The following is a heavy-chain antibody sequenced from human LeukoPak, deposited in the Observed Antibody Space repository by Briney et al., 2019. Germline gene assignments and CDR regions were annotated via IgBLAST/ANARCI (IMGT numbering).Heavy chain of an antibody. CDR3: ARDRYCSGGSCYLGWFDP. CDR1: GGTFSGYH. CDR2: IKNSGST. Sequence: SKTMSLTCAVYGGTFSGYHWSWNRQPPGKVLEGIGEIKNSGSTNYNPSLKSRVTISVDASKNLFALKLSSVTAAGTAVYYCARDRYCSGGSCYLGWFDPWGQGTLVTVSS. D-gene: IGHD2-15*01. V-gene: IGHV4-34*01. J-gene: IGHJ5*02.